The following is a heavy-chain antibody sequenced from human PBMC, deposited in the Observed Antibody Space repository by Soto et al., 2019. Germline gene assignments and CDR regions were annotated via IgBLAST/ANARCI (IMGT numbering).Heavy chain of an antibody. CDR2: IHYTGST. CDR1: GGSINSGYDY. V-gene: IGHV4-30-4*01. Sequence: SEPLSLTCMVSGGSINSGYDYWSWLRQAPGKGLEWIGFIHYTGSTFYSPSLKSRATISVDTSKKQFSVRLSSVTAADTAVYYCASTLLTYYFDFWGQGGLVTGSA. D-gene: IGHD1-20*01. CDR3: ASTLLTYYFDF. J-gene: IGHJ4*02.